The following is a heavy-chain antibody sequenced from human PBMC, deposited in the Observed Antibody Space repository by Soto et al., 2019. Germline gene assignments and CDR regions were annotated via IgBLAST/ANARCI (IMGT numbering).Heavy chain of an antibody. Sequence: SETLSLTCTVSGASISSYYWSWIRQSPGKGLEWIGYMYYSGNANYNPSLRSRITISVDTSKNQFSLKLSSVTVADTAVYYCARTIFPWGQGTLVTVSS. D-gene: IGHD3-9*01. CDR2: MYYSGNA. CDR1: GASISSYY. V-gene: IGHV4-59*12. J-gene: IGHJ5*02. CDR3: ARTIFP.